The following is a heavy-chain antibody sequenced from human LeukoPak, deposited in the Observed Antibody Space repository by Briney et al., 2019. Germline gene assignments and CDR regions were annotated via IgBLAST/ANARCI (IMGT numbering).Heavy chain of an antibody. Sequence: ASVKVSCKASGYTFTGYYMHWVRQAPGQGLEWMGRINPNSGGTNYAQKFQGRVTMTRDTSISTAYMELSRLRSDDTAVYYCARRSGSGSYRPLYYYYMDVWGKGTTVTVSS. J-gene: IGHJ6*03. D-gene: IGHD1-26*01. CDR3: ARRSGSGSYRPLYYYYMDV. CDR1: GYTFTGYY. CDR2: INPNSGGT. V-gene: IGHV1-2*06.